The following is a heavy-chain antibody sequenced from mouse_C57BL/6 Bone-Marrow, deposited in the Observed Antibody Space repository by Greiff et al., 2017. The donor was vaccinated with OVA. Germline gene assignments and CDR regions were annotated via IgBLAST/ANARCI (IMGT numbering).Heavy chain of an antibody. J-gene: IGHJ4*01. CDR2: ISLNSDNYAT. Sequence: EVLLVESGGGLVQPGGSMKLSCVASGFTFSNYWMNWVRQSPEKGLEWVAQISLNSDNYATHYAVYGKGRFTISREESKSSVYLQVNNLRAGDTGIYYCSWLDYWGQGTSVTVSS. V-gene: IGHV6-3*01. CDR1: GFTFSNYW. CDR3: SWLDY.